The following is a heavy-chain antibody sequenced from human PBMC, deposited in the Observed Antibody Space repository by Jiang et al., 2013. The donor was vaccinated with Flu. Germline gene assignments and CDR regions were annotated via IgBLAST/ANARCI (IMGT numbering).Heavy chain of an antibody. CDR3: ARDGAYSTFDY. D-gene: IGHD1-26*01. Sequence: VKPSETLSLTCTVSGGSISSYYWSWIRQPPGKGLEWIGYIYYSGSTNYNPSLKSRVTISVDTSKNQFSLKLSSVTAADTAVYYCARDGAYSTFDYWGQGTLVTVSS. CDR1: GGSISSYY. V-gene: IGHV4-59*01. J-gene: IGHJ4*02. CDR2: IYYSGST.